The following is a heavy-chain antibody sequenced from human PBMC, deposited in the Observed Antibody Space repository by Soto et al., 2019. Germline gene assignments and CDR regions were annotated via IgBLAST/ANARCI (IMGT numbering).Heavy chain of an antibody. J-gene: IGHJ3*02. CDR3: VRAEGGWLKDAFVI. CDR1: GFTFSSYA. Sequence: QLQLVESGGGVVQPGRSLRLSCAASGFTFSSYAMHWVRQAPGKGLEWVAVISFDGSNKYYVDSVKGGLTISRDNSKITLFPPMTSLRAEDTTVYYWVRAEGGWLKDAFVILGPGTMVSGSS. D-gene: IGHD6-19*01. CDR2: ISFDGSNK. V-gene: IGHV3-30-3*01.